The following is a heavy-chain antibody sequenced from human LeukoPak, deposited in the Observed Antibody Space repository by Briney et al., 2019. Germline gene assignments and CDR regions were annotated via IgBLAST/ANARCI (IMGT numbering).Heavy chain of an antibody. CDR1: GFTFSTYW. D-gene: IGHD3-22*01. J-gene: IGHJ6*02. CDR3: ARDDRGYYYDSSGHYRNYYFYGLDV. Sequence: GSLRLSCAASGFTFSTYWMSWVRQAPGKGLEWVANIKDDGSEKYYVDSVKGRFTISRDNAKNPLYLQVNSLRAEDTAVYYCARDDRGYYYDSSGHYRNYYFYGLDVWGQGTTVTVSS. CDR2: IKDDGSEK. V-gene: IGHV3-7*01.